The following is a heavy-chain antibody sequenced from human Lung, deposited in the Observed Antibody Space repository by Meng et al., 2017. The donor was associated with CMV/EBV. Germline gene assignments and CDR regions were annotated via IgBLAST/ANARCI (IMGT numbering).Heavy chain of an antibody. V-gene: IGHV1-2*02. J-gene: IGHJ3*02. CDR3: ARHFPSGLDGFDI. CDR1: AYTFIGYN. CDR2: VNPNSGVT. Sequence: AXVXVSXXASAYTFIGYNMHWVRHAPGQGLEWVGWVNPNSGVTGYAQKFLGRVTMTSDTSITTAYMELTRLTYDDTAVYYCARHFPSGLDGFDIWGQGTVVTVSS. D-gene: IGHD3-3*02.